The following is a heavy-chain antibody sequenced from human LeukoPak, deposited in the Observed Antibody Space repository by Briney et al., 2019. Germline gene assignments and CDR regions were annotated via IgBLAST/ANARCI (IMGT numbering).Heavy chain of an antibody. J-gene: IGHJ5*02. V-gene: IGHV1-69*05. CDR1: GGTFSSYA. CDR2: IIPIFGTA. D-gene: IGHD3-3*01. Sequence: ASVKVSCKASGGTFSSYAISWVRQAPGQGLEWMGGIIPIFGTANYAQKFQGRVTITTDESTSTAYMELSSLRSEDTAVYYCARGRGVTIFGVANWFDPWGQGTLVTVSS. CDR3: ARGRGVTIFGVANWFDP.